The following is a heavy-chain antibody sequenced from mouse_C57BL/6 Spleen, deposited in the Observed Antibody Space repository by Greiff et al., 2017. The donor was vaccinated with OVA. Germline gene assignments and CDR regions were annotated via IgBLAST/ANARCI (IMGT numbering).Heavy chain of an antibody. J-gene: IGHJ4*01. CDR3: ARPLDSSGRAYAMDY. CDR2: ISSGGSYT. Sequence: EVQVVESGGDLVKPGGSLKLSCAASGFTFSSYGMSWVRQTPDKRLEWVATISSGGSYTYYPDSVKGRFTISRDNAKNTLYRQMGRLKSEDTAVDYCARPLDSSGRAYAMDYWGQGTSVTVSS. D-gene: IGHD3-2*02. CDR1: GFTFSSYG. V-gene: IGHV5-6*01.